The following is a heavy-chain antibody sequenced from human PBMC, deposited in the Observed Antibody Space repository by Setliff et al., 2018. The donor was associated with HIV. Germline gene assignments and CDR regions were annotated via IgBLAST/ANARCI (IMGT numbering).Heavy chain of an antibody. V-gene: IGHV4-4*09. J-gene: IGHJ3*02. Sequence: SETLSLTCTVSGGSINNYYWSWMRQSPGKGLEWIGYIHSSGPTNYNPSLKSRVSISVDTSKNQFSLKLSSVTAADTAVYYCARGPLDSSGYRSDAFDIWGQGTMVTVSS. CDR3: ARGPLDSSGYRSDAFDI. CDR1: GGSINNYY. CDR2: IHSSGPT. D-gene: IGHD3-22*01.